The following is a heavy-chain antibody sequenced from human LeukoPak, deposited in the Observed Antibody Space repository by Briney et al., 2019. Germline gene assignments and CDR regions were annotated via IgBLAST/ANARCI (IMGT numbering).Heavy chain of an antibody. J-gene: IGHJ3*02. CDR1: GFTFSSYA. CDR2: IIGSGGNT. CDR3: AKNAGTSFTVHAFDI. V-gene: IGHV3-23*01. Sequence: GSLRLSCVASGFTFSSYAMNWVRQAPGKGLGGLEWVSSIIGSGGNTYFADSMKGRFTISRDNSKNTLYLQVNGLRAEDTAVYYCAKNAGTSFTVHAFDIWGQGTMVTVSS. D-gene: IGHD3-10*01.